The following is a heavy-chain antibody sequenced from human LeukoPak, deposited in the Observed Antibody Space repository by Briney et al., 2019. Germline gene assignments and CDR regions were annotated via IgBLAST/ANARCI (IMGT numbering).Heavy chain of an antibody. D-gene: IGHD2-15*01. CDR1: GFTFSSYA. Sequence: GRSLRLSCAASGFTFSSYAMHWVRQAPGKGLEWVSYISGSGGSTYYADSVKGRFTISRDNSKNTLYLQMNSLRAEDTAVYYCAKTLGVVVVVAATPFDYWGQGTLVTVSS. CDR3: AKTLGVVVVVAATPFDY. CDR2: ISGSGGST. J-gene: IGHJ4*02. V-gene: IGHV3-23*01.